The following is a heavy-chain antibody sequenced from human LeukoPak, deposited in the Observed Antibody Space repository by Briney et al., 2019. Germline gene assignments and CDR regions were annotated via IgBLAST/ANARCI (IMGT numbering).Heavy chain of an antibody. CDR1: GGSISSSSYY. CDR2: IYYRGST. V-gene: IGHV4-39*07. Sequence: TSETLSLTCTVSGGSISSSSYYWGWIRQPPGKGLEWIGSIYYRGSTYYNPSLKSRVTMSVDTSKNQFSLKLSSVTAADTAVYYCARRGPPRTLLRGVKSGWFDPWGQGTLVTVSS. J-gene: IGHJ5*02. CDR3: ARRGPPRTLLRGVKSGWFDP. D-gene: IGHD3-10*01.